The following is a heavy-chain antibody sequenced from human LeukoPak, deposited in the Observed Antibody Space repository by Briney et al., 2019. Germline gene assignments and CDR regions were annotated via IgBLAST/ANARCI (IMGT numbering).Heavy chain of an antibody. V-gene: IGHV3-7*01. Sequence: PGGSLRLSCAASGFTFSSYWMSWVRQAPGKGLEWVANIKQDGSEKYYVDSVKGRFTISGDNAKNSLYLQMNSLRAEDTAVYYCARSTLVSYYYGSGSYYNVGYWGQGTLVTVSS. CDR1: GFTFSSYW. CDR2: IKQDGSEK. CDR3: ARSTLVSYYYGSGSYYNVGY. J-gene: IGHJ4*02. D-gene: IGHD3-10*01.